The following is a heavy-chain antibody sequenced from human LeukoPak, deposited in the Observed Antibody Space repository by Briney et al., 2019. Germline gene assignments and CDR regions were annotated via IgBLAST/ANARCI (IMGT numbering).Heavy chain of an antibody. V-gene: IGHV3-7*01. CDR1: GFTFSNYW. CDR2: IKPTGSET. D-gene: IGHD6-13*01. J-gene: IGHJ4*02. CDR3: GRFGYEAAVDL. Sequence: GGSLRLSCAASGFTFSNYWVMWVRQAPGQGPEFLANIKPTGSETYYVDPVKGRFTISRDNAKNLLFLQMNSLRGEDTAVYYCGRFGYEAAVDLWGRGTLVTVSS.